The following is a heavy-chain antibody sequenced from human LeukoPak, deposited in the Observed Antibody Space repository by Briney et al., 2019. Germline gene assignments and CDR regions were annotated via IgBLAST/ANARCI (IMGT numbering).Heavy chain of an antibody. D-gene: IGHD3-22*01. J-gene: IGHJ4*02. CDR2: ISSSSSYI. CDR1: GFTFSSYS. Sequence: PGGSLRLSCAASGFTFSSYSMNWVRQAPGKGLEWDSSISSSSSYIYYADSVKGRFTISRDNAKNSLYLQMNSLRAEDTAVYYCARDNSGYYYFDYWGQGTLVTVSS. CDR3: ARDNSGYYYFDY. V-gene: IGHV3-21*01.